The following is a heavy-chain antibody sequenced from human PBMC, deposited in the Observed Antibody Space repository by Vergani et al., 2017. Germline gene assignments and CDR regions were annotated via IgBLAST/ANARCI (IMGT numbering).Heavy chain of an antibody. Sequence: QVQLVQSGAEVKKPGSSVKVSCKASGGTFSSYTISWVRQAPGQGLEWMGRIIPILGIANYAQKFQGRVTITADKSTSTAYMELSSLRSEDTAVYYCARSAGYCSGGSCPLEDEYFQHWGQGTLVTVSS. D-gene: IGHD2-15*01. CDR2: IIPILGIA. V-gene: IGHV1-69*02. CDR3: ARSAGYCSGGSCPLEDEYFQH. CDR1: GGTFSSYT. J-gene: IGHJ1*01.